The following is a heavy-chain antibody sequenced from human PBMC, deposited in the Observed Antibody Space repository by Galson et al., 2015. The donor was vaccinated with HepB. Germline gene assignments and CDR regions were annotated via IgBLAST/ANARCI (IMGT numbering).Heavy chain of an antibody. V-gene: IGHV3-21*01. J-gene: IGHJ4*02. CDR1: GFTFSNYN. CDR2: ISTTSSYI. CDR3: ARDPPLGTPLDY. Sequence: SLRLSCAASGFTFSNYNMIWARLAPGKGLEWVSSISTTSSYIYYADSVKGRFTISRDNAKNSLYLQMNSLRAEDTAVYYCARDPPLGTPLDYCGQGTLVTVSS. D-gene: IGHD7-27*01.